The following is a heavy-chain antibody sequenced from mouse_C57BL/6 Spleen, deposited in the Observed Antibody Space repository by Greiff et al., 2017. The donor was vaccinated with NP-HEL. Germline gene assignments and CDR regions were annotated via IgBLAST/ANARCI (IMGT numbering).Heavy chain of an antibody. CDR3: ASGTGRFAY. Sequence: EVQLVESGGGLVQPGGSLSLSCAAFGFTFTDYYMSWVRQPPGKALEWLGFIRNKANGYTTEYSASVKGRFTIYRDNSQSILYLQMNALRAEDSATYDCASGTGRFAYWGQGTLVTVSA. CDR2: IRNKANGYTT. J-gene: IGHJ3*01. V-gene: IGHV7-3*01. D-gene: IGHD4-1*01. CDR1: GFTFTDYY.